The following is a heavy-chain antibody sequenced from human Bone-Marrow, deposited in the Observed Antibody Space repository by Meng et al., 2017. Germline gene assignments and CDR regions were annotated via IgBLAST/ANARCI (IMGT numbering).Heavy chain of an antibody. Sequence: QPGAEVKKAWASMKVSCKASGYTFNGYYMHWVRQAPGQGLEWMGRINPNSGGTNYAQKFQGRVTMTRDTSISTAYMELSRLRSDDTAVYYCARDSENIVGATRFDYWGQGTLVTVSS. CDR1: GYTFNGYY. CDR2: INPNSGGT. V-gene: IGHV1-2*06. J-gene: IGHJ4*02. CDR3: ARDSENIVGATRFDY. D-gene: IGHD1-26*01.